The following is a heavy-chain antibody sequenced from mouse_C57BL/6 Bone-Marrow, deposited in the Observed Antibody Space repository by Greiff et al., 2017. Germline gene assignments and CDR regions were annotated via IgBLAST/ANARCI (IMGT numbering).Heavy chain of an antibody. CDR3: ARPYYGNYWYFDV. V-gene: IGHV1-55*01. Sequence: QVHVKQSGAELVKPGASVKMSCKASGYTFTSYWITWVKQRPGQGLEWIGDIYPGSGSTNYNGKFKSKATLTVDTSSSTAYMQLISLTSDASAFYYCARPYYGNYWYFDVWGTGTTVTVSS. J-gene: IGHJ1*03. CDR2: IYPGSGST. D-gene: IGHD2-10*01. CDR1: GYTFTSYW.